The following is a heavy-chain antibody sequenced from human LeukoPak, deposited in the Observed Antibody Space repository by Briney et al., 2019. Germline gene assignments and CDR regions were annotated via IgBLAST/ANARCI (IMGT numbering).Heavy chain of an antibody. CDR1: GYTFTSYG. V-gene: IGHV1-18*01. CDR2: ISAYSGNT. CDR3: ARDPRIFGVVPEGGMDV. J-gene: IGHJ6*02. Sequence: GASVKVSCKASGYTFTSYGISWVRQAPGQGLEWMGWISAYSGNTNYAQKLQGRVTMTTDTSTSTAYMELRSLRSDDTAVYYCARDPRIFGVVPEGGMDVWGQGTTVTVSS. D-gene: IGHD3-3*02.